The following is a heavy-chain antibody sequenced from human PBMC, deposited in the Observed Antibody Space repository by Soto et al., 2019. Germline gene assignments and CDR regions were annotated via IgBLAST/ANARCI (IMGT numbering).Heavy chain of an antibody. Sequence: EVALLESGGGLVQPGGSLRLSCEASGFTSSNYAMSWVRQSPGKGLEWLSSIRGSGETTYYADSVKGRVTISRDNDKNTLYLQINSLTAGDTAVYYCAKGGTTTNIILDSWGPGTPVTVSA. V-gene: IGHV3-23*01. D-gene: IGHD1-1*01. CDR2: IRGSGETT. CDR3: AKGGTTTNIILDS. J-gene: IGHJ4*02. CDR1: GFTSSNYA.